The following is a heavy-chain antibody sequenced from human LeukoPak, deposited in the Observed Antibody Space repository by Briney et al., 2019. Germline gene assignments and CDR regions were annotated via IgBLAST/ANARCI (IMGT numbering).Heavy chain of an antibody. D-gene: IGHD1-1*01. CDR2: IYYSGNT. CDR3: AREGTTGWAF. V-gene: IGHV4-59*01. Sequence: SETLSLTCTASGGSISRYYWSWIRQPPGKGLEWIGYIYYSGNTKYNPSFNSRVTMSVDTSKNQFSLKLTSVTAADTAVYFCAREGTTGWAFWAQGTLVTVSS. CDR1: GGSISRYY. J-gene: IGHJ4*02.